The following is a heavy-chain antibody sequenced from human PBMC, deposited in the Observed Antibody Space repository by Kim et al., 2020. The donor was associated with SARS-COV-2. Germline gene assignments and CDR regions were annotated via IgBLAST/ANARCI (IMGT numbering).Heavy chain of an antibody. J-gene: IGHJ4*02. D-gene: IGHD2-2*01. CDR2: INHSGST. V-gene: IGHV4-34*01. CDR1: GGSFSGYY. CDR3: ARGRVPAEDY. Sequence: SETLSLTCAVYGGSFSGYYWSWIRQPPGKGLEWIGEINHSGSTNYNPSLKSRVTISVDTSKNQFSLKLSSVTAADTAVYYCARGRVPAEDYWGQGTLVTV.